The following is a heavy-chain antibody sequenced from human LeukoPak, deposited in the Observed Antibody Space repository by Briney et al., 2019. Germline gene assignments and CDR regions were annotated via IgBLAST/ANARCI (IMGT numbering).Heavy chain of an antibody. D-gene: IGHD6-13*01. J-gene: IGHJ4*02. Sequence: ASVKVSCKASGYTFTSYQVHWVREAPGHGLEWMGIINPSGGSTNNAQKFQGRVTLTTDTSTNTVNMELSSLRSEDTAVYYCAIGYSSNFLDYWGPGTLVTVSS. V-gene: IGHV1-46*01. CDR1: GYTFTSYQ. CDR3: AIGYSSNFLDY. CDR2: INPSGGST.